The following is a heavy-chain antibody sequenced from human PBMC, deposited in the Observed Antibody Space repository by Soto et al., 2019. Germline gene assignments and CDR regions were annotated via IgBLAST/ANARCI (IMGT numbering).Heavy chain of an antibody. CDR3: ARVRRRGITGTKLGDFDY. V-gene: IGHV4-31*03. CDR1: GGSISSGGYY. Sequence: SETLSLTCTVSGGSISSGGYYWSWIRQHPGKGLEWIGYIYYSGSTYYNPSLKSRVTISVDTSKNQFSLKLSSVTAADTAVYYCARVRRRGITGTKLGDFDYWGQGTLVTVSS. D-gene: IGHD1-20*01. CDR2: IYYSGST. J-gene: IGHJ4*02.